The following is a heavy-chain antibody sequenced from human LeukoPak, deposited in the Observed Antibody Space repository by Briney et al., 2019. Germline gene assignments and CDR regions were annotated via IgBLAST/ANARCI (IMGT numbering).Heavy chain of an antibody. D-gene: IGHD4-17*01. V-gene: IGHV4-4*02. CDR2: IWHSGTT. J-gene: IGHJ4*02. CDR1: GASIISNNW. CDR3: MGADYGGH. Sequence: SGTLSLTCAVSGASIISNNWWSWVRQPSGKGLEWIGEIWHSGTTNYNPSLKSRVTISVDNSKNQFSLKLNSATAADTAVYYCMGADYGGHWGQGTLVTVSS.